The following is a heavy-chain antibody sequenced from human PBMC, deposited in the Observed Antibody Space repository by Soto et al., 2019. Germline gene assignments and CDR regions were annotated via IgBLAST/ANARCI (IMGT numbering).Heavy chain of an antibody. V-gene: IGHV4-31*03. CDR2: IYYSGGT. Sequence: QVQLQESGPGLVKPSQTLSLTCNVSRGSISGGAYYWSWIRQPPGKGLEWIGYIYYSGGTYYNPSLKGRVSISADSSKNQFSLKLSSLTAADTAVYYCASTFYGDYVRFDSWGQGALVTVSS. CDR1: RGSISGGAYY. D-gene: IGHD4-17*01. CDR3: ASTFYGDYVRFDS. J-gene: IGHJ4*02.